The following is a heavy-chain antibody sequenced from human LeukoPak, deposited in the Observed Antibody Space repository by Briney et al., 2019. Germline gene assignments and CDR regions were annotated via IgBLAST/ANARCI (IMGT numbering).Heavy chain of an antibody. J-gene: IGHJ5*02. D-gene: IGHD5-12*01. V-gene: IGHV1-2*02. CDR2: INPNSGGT. Sequence: GASVKVSCKASGYTFTGYYMHWVRQASGQGLEWMGWINPNSGGTNYAQKFQGRVTMTRDTSISTAYMELSRLRSDDTAVYYCARDRSGYYLNWFDPWGQGTLVTVSS. CDR1: GYTFTGYY. CDR3: ARDRSGYYLNWFDP.